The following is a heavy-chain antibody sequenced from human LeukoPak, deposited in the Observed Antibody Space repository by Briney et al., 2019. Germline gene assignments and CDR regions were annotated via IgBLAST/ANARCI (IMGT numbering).Heavy chain of an antibody. J-gene: IGHJ4*02. CDR3: ARSSVVVDAHFDY. V-gene: IGHV1-24*01. Sequence: ASVKVSCKVSGYTLTELAMHWVRQAPGKGLEWMGGSDPEDGETIYAQKFQDRVTMTEDTSTDTAYMELRSLRSEDTAVYYCARSSVVVDAHFDYWGQGTLVTVSS. CDR1: GYTLTELA. CDR2: SDPEDGET. D-gene: IGHD2-15*01.